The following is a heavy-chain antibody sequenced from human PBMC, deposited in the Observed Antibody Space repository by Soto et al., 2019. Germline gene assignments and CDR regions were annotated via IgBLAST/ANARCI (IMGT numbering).Heavy chain of an antibody. J-gene: IGHJ4*02. D-gene: IGHD6-13*01. V-gene: IGHV3-30*18. CDR1: GFTFSSYG. Sequence: QVQLVESGGGVVQPGRSLRLSCAASGFTFSSYGMHWVRQAPGKGLEWVAVISYDGSNKYYADSVKGRFTISRDNSKNTLYLQMNSLRAEDTAVYYCAKDFRDISSWQPLDYWGQGTLVTVSS. CDR3: AKDFRDISSWQPLDY. CDR2: ISYDGSNK.